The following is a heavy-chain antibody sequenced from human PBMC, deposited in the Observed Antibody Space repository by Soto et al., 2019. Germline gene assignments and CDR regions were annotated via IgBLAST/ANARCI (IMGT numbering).Heavy chain of an antibody. V-gene: IGHV1-69*02. D-gene: IGHD4-17*01. Sequence: QVQLVQSGAEVKKPGSSVKVSCKASGGTFSSYTISWVRQAPGQGLEWMGRIIPILGIANYAQKFQGRVTITADQSTSTAYMELSSLRSEDTAVYYCATPDYGGNSYDFDYWGQGTLVTVSS. CDR2: IIPILGIA. CDR1: GGTFSSYT. J-gene: IGHJ4*02. CDR3: ATPDYGGNSYDFDY.